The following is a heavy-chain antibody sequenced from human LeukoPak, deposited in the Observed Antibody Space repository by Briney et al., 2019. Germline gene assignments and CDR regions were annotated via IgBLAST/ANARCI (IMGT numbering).Heavy chain of an antibody. D-gene: IGHD5-18*01. CDR3: ARIPRRGYSYGAIDY. J-gene: IGHJ4*02. CDR1: GYTFTGYY. CDR2: INPNSGGT. V-gene: IGHV1-2*02. Sequence: GASVKVSCKASGYTFTGYYMHWVQQAPGQGLEWMGWINPNSGGTNYAQKFQGRVTMTRDTSISTAYMELSRLRSDDTAVYYCARIPRRGYSYGAIDYWGQGTLVTVSS.